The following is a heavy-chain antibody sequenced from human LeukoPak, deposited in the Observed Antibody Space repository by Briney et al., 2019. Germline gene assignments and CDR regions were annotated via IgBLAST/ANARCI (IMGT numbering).Heavy chain of an antibody. CDR3: ATVGRGFGY. D-gene: IGHD3-10*01. J-gene: IGHJ4*02. CDR1: GGSFSGYY. Sequence: PSETLSLTCAVYGGSFSGYYWSWIRQPPGKGLEWIGEINHSGSTNYNPSLKSRVTISVDTSKNQFSLKLSSVTAADTAVYYCATVGRGFGYWGQGTLVTVSS. V-gene: IGHV4-34*01. CDR2: INHSGST.